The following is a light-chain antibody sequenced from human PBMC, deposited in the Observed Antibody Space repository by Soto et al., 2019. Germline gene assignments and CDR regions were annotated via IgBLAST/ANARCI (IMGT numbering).Light chain of an antibody. J-gene: IGLJ2*01. CDR1: SSDVGDYNY. CDR3: TSYTSSSTLV. Sequence: QSALTQPASVSGSPGQSITISCTGTSSDVGDYNYVSWYQQHPGKAPKLMIYDVSNRPSGVSNRFSGSKSGNTASLTISGLQAEDEADYYCTSYTSSSTLVIGGGTKLTVL. V-gene: IGLV2-14*03. CDR2: DVS.